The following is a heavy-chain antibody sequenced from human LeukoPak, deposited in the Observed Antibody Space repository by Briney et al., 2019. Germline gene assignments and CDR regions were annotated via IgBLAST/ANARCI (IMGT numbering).Heavy chain of an antibody. J-gene: IGHJ4*02. D-gene: IGHD3-22*01. CDR1: GFTFSSYG. V-gene: IGHV3-33*06. CDR2: IWYDGSNK. CDR3: AKAMHYDSSGYHNLEY. Sequence: GRSLRLSCAASGFTFSSYGMHWVRQAPGKGLEWVAVIWYDGSNKYYADSVKGRFTISRDNSKNTLYLQMNSLRAEDTAVYYCAKAMHYDSSGYHNLEYWGQGTLVTVSS.